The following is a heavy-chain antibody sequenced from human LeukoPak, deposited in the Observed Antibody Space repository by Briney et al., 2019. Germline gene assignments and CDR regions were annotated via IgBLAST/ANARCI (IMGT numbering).Heavy chain of an antibody. D-gene: IGHD3-16*02. Sequence: HRASVKVSCMASGYTFTSYAMHWVRQAPGQRLEWMGWINAGNGNTKYSQKFQGRVTITRDTSASTAYMELSSLRSEDAAVYYCARDTYVWGSYRPLGYWGQGTLVTVSS. CDR1: GYTFTSYA. V-gene: IGHV1-3*01. CDR2: INAGNGNT. J-gene: IGHJ4*02. CDR3: ARDTYVWGSYRPLGY.